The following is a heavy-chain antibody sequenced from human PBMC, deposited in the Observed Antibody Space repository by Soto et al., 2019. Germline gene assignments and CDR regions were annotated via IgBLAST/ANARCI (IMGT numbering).Heavy chain of an antibody. Sequence: EVQLLESGGKLVQPGGSLTLSCAASGFTGSTYAMAWVRQAPGKGLEWVSGVSASGLNTDYADPVKGRFYISRDNSKNTVSLHMNSLRAEDTAFYCAKDRPRRTSGYFFDYSGQGTPVTVSS. CDR1: GFTGSTYA. CDR3: AKDRPRRTSGYFFDY. D-gene: IGHD1-1*01. J-gene: IGHJ4*02. V-gene: IGHV3-23*01. CDR2: VSASGLNT.